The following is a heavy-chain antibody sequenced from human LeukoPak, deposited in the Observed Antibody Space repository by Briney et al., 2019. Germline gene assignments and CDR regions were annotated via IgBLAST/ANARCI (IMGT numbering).Heavy chain of an antibody. V-gene: IGHV4-31*03. J-gene: IGHJ4*02. CDR2: IYYTGIT. CDR1: GGSISSGSHY. D-gene: IGHD3-16*01. Sequence: SETLSLTCTVSGGSISSGSHYYQWIRQHPGKGLEWIGYIYYTGITSYNPSLKSRVTMSVDTSMNQVSLKVASLTAADTAVYYCAASSGVTLGRFWGQGALVTVSS. CDR3: AASSGVTLGRF.